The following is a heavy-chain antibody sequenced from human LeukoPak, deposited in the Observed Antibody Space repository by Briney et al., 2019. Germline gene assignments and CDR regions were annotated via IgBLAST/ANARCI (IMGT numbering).Heavy chain of an antibody. CDR3: ARVRVVAGTTGYFDL. J-gene: IGHJ2*01. CDR2: IYYSGST. Sequence: SETLSLTCTVSGGSISSSSYYWGWIRQPPGKGLEWIGSIYYSGSTYYNPSLKSRVTISVDTSKNQFSLKLSSVTAADMAVYYCARVRVVAGTTGYFDLWGRGTLVTVSS. CDR1: GGSISSSSYY. D-gene: IGHD6-19*01. V-gene: IGHV4-39*01.